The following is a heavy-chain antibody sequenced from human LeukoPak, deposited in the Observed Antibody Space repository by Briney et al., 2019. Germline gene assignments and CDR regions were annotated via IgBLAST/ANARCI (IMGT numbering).Heavy chain of an antibody. CDR2: IYRDGST. Sequence: PGGSLRLSCAASGFTVSGTYMSWVRQAPGKGLEWVSVIYRDGSTYYADSVKGRFTISRDNSKNTLYLQMNSLRAEDTAVYYCARDSYGVRGGLDYWGQGTLVTVSS. D-gene: IGHD5-18*01. V-gene: IGHV3-66*01. CDR3: ARDSYGVRGGLDY. CDR1: GFTVSGTY. J-gene: IGHJ4*02.